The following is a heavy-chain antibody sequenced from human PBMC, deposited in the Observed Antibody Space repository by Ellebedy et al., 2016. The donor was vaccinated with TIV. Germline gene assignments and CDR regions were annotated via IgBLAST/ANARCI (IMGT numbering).Heavy chain of an antibody. J-gene: IGHJ4*02. Sequence: PGGSLRLSCAASGFTFSTYWMSWVRQAPGKGLEWVTNIKRDGSEKYYLDSVKGRFTVSKDNVKNSVYLEMNSLRAEDTGVYYCVKMGTVEASATAVYWGQGTLVTVSS. CDR2: IKRDGSEK. CDR3: VKMGTVEASATAVY. D-gene: IGHD2-2*01. CDR1: GFTFSTYW. V-gene: IGHV3-7*01.